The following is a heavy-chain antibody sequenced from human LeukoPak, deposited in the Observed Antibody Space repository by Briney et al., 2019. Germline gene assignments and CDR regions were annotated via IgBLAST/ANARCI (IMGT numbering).Heavy chain of an antibody. CDR1: GYTFTSYD. D-gene: IGHD6-6*01. CDR3: ARFEQLDYYYYMDV. Sequence: ASVKASCKASGYTFTSYDINWVRQATGQGLAWMGWMNPNSGNTGYAQKFQGRVTMTRNTSISTAYMELSSLRSEDTAVYYCARFEQLDYYYYMDVWGKGTTVTVSS. J-gene: IGHJ6*03. V-gene: IGHV1-8*01. CDR2: MNPNSGNT.